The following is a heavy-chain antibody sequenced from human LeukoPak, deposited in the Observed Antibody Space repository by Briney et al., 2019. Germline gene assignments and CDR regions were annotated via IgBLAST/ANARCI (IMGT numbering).Heavy chain of an antibody. CDR3: ARGSLGYYDSSGFDY. CDR2: INHSGST. J-gene: IGHJ4*02. CDR1: GGSFSGYY. Sequence: SETLSLTCAVYGGSFSGYYWSWIRQPPGKGLEWIGEINHSGSTNYNPSLKSRVTISVGTSKNQFSLKLSSVTAADTAVYYCARGSLGYYDSSGFDYWGQGTLVTVSS. D-gene: IGHD3-22*01. V-gene: IGHV4-34*01.